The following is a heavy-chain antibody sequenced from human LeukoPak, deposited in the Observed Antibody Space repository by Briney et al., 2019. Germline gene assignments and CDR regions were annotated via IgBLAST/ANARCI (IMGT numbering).Heavy chain of an antibody. V-gene: IGHV3-74*01. CDR2: INSDGSST. D-gene: IGHD1-26*01. J-gene: IGHJ3*02. CDR1: GFTFSSYW. CDR3: ARRKVGATRFDAFDI. Sequence: TGGSLRLSCAASGFTFSSYWMHWVRQAPGKGLVWVSRINSDGSSTSYADSVKGRFTISRDNAKNTLYLQMNSLRAEDTAVYYCARRKVGATRFDAFDIWGQGTMVTVSS.